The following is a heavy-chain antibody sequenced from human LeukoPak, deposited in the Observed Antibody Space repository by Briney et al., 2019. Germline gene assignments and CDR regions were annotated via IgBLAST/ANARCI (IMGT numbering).Heavy chain of an antibody. J-gene: IGHJ4*02. CDR1: GGSISSGSYY. Sequence: SQTLSLTSTVSGGSISSGSYYWSWIRQPAGKGLEWIGRIYTSGSTNYNPSLKSRVTISVDTSKNQFSLKLSSVTAADTAVYYCARAGNWNIYYFDYWGQGTLVTVSS. V-gene: IGHV4-61*02. D-gene: IGHD1/OR15-1a*01. CDR3: ARAGNWNIYYFDY. CDR2: IYTSGST.